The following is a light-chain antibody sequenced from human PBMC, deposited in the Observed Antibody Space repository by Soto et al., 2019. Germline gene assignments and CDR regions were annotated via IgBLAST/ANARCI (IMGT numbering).Light chain of an antibody. CDR3: SSYTVTSTRL. CDR2: DVN. Sequence: QSALTQPASVSGSPGQSITISCTGTSSDIGAFDLVSWYQQHPGKAPKVIIYDVNIRPSGVSNRFSGYKSGNTASLTISGLQAEDEADYYCSSYTVTSTRLFGTGTKVTVL. J-gene: IGLJ1*01. CDR1: SSDIGAFDL. V-gene: IGLV2-14*01.